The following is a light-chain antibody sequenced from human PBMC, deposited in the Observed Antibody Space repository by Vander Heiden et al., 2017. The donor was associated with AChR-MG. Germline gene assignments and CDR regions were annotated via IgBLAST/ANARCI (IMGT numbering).Light chain of an antibody. V-gene: IGKV1-5*03. Sequence: DIQITQSPSTLSASVGDRVTITCRASQSISSWLAWYQQKPGKAPKLLIYKASSLESGVPSRFSGSGSGTEFTLTISSLQPDDFATYYCQQYNSPPWTFGQGTKVEIK. CDR3: QQYNSPPWT. CDR1: QSISSW. J-gene: IGKJ1*01. CDR2: KAS.